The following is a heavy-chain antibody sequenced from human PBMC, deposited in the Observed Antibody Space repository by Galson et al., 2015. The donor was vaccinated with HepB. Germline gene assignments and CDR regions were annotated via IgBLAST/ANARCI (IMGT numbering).Heavy chain of an antibody. V-gene: IGHV3-11*01. Sequence: SLRLSCAASGFTFSDYYMSWIRQAPGKGLEWLSYITGSGRTIYYADSVKGRFTISRDNAKNSLYLQMNSLRAKDTAVYFCASGYGSGKWFAVAYDYWGQGTLVTVSS. J-gene: IGHJ4*02. D-gene: IGHD3-10*01. CDR2: ITGSGRTI. CDR1: GFTFSDYY. CDR3: ASGYGSGKWFAVAYDY.